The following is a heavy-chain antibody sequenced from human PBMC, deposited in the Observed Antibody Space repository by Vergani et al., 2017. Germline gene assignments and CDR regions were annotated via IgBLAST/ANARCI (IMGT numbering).Heavy chain of an antibody. CDR2: IIPIFGTA. Sequence: QVQLVQSGAEVKKPGSSVKVSCKASGGTFSSYAISWVRQAPGQGLEWMGGIIPIFGTANYAQKFQGRVTITADESTSTAYMELSSLRSEDTAVYYCARDGVRRLREPLDAFDIWGQGTMVTVSS. CDR3: ARDGVRRLREPLDAFDI. J-gene: IGHJ3*02. CDR1: GGTFSSYA. D-gene: IGHD3-16*01. V-gene: IGHV1-69*01.